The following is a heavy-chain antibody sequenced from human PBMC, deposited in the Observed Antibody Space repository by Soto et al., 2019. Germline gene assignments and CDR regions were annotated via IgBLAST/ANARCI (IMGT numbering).Heavy chain of an antibody. CDR1: GWKVSSNY. V-gene: IGHV3-66*01. CDR3: ASPTVTTSDYYYYMDV. D-gene: IGHD4-17*01. Sequence: GSLRLSCAASGWKVSSNYMSWVRQAPGKGLEWVSVIYSGGSTYYADSVKGRFTISRDNSKNTLYLQMNSLRAEDTAVYYCASPTVTTSDYYYYMDVWGKGTTVTVSS. J-gene: IGHJ6*03. CDR2: IYSGGST.